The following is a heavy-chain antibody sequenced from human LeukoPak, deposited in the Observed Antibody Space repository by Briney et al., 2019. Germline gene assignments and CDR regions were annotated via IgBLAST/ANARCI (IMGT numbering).Heavy chain of an antibody. D-gene: IGHD3-10*01. V-gene: IGHV4-39*01. J-gene: IGHJ3*02. CDR2: IYYSGST. CDR1: GGSISSSSYY. CDR3: ARTMADAFDI. Sequence: SETLSLTCTVSGGSISSSSYYWGWIRQPPGKGLEWIGSIYYSGSTYYNPSLKSRVTISVDTSKNQFSRKLSSVTAADTAVYYCARTMADAFDIWGQGTMVTVSS.